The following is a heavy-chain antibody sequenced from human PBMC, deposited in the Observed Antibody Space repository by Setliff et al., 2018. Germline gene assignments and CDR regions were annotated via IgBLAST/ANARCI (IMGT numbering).Heavy chain of an antibody. J-gene: IGHJ6*03. CDR2: ISSGSNSI. V-gene: IGHV3-48*04. D-gene: IGHD5-18*01. CDR1: GFTFSFYS. CDR3: AKLVWLTTWYYMDV. Sequence: GGSLRLSCAASGFTFSFYSMNWVRQAPGKGLEWISYISSGSNSIDYVDSVKGRFTISRDNAKNSLYLQMNSLRVEDTAVYYCAKLVWLTTWYYMDVWGKGTTVTVSS.